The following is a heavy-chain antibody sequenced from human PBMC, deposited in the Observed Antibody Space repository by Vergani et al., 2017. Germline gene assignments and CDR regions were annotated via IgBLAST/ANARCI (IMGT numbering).Heavy chain of an antibody. V-gene: IGHV4-39*01. CDR2: IYYSGST. CDR3: ARRAIFGDYVVY. J-gene: IGHJ4*02. D-gene: IGHD3-10*02. CDR1: GGSISSSSYY. Sequence: QLQLQESGPGLVKPSETLSLTCTVSGGSISSSSYYWGWIRQPPGKGLEWIGSIYYSGSTYYNPSLKSRVTISVDTSKNQFSLKLSSVTAADTAVYYCARRAIFGDYVVYWGQGTLVTVSS.